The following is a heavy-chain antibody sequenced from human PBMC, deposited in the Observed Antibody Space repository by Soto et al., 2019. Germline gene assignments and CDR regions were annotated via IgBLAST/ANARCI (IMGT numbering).Heavy chain of an antibody. Sequence: QLHLVQSGAEVKKPGASVKVSCTASGYTFTSFGVSWVRQVPGQGLEWMGWISGYNGDTDYAQKFQGRVTMTTDRYTSTAYMEVWSLRTDDTAVYYCARDKPQQIVGYNYYYGMDVWGQGTTVTVSS. CDR3: ARDKPQQIVGYNYYYGMDV. V-gene: IGHV1-18*04. CDR2: ISGYNGDT. CDR1: GYTFTSFG. D-gene: IGHD6-6*01. J-gene: IGHJ6*02.